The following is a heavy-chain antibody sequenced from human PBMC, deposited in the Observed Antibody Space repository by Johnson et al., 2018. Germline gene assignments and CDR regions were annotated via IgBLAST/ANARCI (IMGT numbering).Heavy chain of an antibody. J-gene: IGHJ6*03. CDR1: GFTFRNFG. CDR3: ARVFNDFSGYYYYMDV. Sequence: QVQLVQSGGGVVQPGRSLRLSCVASGFTFRNFGMHWVRQAPGKGLAWVAVISYDGSNKYHTDYAKGRFTISRDNSKNTLYLQMNSLRPEDTAVYYCARVFNDFSGYYYYMDVWGKGTTVTVSS. V-gene: IGHV3-30*03. D-gene: IGHD3-3*01. CDR2: ISYDGSNK.